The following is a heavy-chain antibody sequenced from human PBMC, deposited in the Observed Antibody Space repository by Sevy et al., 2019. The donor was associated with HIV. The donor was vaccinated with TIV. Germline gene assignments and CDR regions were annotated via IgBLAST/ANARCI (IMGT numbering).Heavy chain of an antibody. D-gene: IGHD3-10*01. CDR2: IYYSGST. Sequence: SETLSLTCTVSGGSISSGGYYWSSIRQHPEKGLEWIGYIYYSGSTYYNPSLKSRVTISVDTSKNQFSLKLSSVTAADTAVYYCARANPHGAYPFDPWGQGTLVTVSS. CDR3: ARANPHGAYPFDP. V-gene: IGHV4-31*03. J-gene: IGHJ5*02. CDR1: GGSISSGGYY.